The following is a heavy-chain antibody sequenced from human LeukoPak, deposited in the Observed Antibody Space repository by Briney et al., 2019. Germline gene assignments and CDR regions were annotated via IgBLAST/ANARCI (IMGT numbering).Heavy chain of an antibody. CDR3: ARDIVLMVYGNWFDP. Sequence: ASVKVSCKASGYIFTGYYMHWVRQAPGQGLEWMGWINPNSGGTNYAQKFQGRVTMTRDTSISTAYMELSRLRSDDTAVYYCARDIVLMVYGNWFDPWGQGTLVTVSS. V-gene: IGHV1-2*02. CDR2: INPNSGGT. J-gene: IGHJ5*02. CDR1: GYIFTGYY. D-gene: IGHD2-8*01.